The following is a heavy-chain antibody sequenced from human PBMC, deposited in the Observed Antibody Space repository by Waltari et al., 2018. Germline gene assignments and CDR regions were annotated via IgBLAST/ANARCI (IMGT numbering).Heavy chain of an antibody. CDR2: ILPIVGTA. CDR1: GGTFSSYA. CDR3: ARNMVVAAINYFDY. D-gene: IGHD2-15*01. Sequence: QVQLVQSGAEVKKPGSSVKVSCKASGGTFSSYAISWVRQAPGQGLEGMGGILPIVGTANYAQKFQGRVTITADESTSTAYMELSSLRSEDTAVYYCARNMVVAAINYFDYWGQGTLVTVSS. V-gene: IGHV1-69*01. J-gene: IGHJ4*02.